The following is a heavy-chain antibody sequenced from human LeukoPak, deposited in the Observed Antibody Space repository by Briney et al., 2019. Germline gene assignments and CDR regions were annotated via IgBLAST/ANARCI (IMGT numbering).Heavy chain of an antibody. Sequence: SETLSLICTVSGGSISSGSYYWSWIRQPAGKGLEWIGRIYTSGSTNYNPSLKSRVTISVDTSKNQFSLKLSSVTAADTAVYYCASSYYDILTGNNNWFDPWGQGTLVTVSS. CDR2: IYTSGST. CDR1: GGSISSGSYY. V-gene: IGHV4-61*02. CDR3: ASSYYDILTGNNNWFDP. J-gene: IGHJ5*02. D-gene: IGHD3-9*01.